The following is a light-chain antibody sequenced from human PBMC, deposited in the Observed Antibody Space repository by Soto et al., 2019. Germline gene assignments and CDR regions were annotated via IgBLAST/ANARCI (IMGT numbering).Light chain of an antibody. CDR2: AAS. CDR1: QSISSY. CDR3: QQCYSPPLT. J-gene: IGKJ4*01. Sequence: DIQMTQSPSSLSASVGDRVTITCRASQSISSYLNWYQQKPGKAPKLLIYAASSLQSGVPSRFSGSGSGTDFTLTISSLQPEDFATYYCQQCYSPPLTFGRGTKVEIK. V-gene: IGKV1-39*01.